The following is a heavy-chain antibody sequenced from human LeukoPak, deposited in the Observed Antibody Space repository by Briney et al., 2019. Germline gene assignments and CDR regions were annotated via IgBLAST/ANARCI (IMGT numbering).Heavy chain of an antibody. CDR1: GYSISSGYY. CDR3: ARHPTYQYSSSTSCQRAPFDY. D-gene: IGHD2-2*01. Sequence: PSETLSLTCAVSGYSISSGYYWGWIRQPPGKGLEWIGSIYHSGSTYYNPSLKSRVTISVDTSKNQFSLKLSSVTAAGTAVYYCARHPTYQYSSSTSCQRAPFDYWGQGTPVTVSS. V-gene: IGHV4-38-2*01. CDR2: IYHSGST. J-gene: IGHJ4*02.